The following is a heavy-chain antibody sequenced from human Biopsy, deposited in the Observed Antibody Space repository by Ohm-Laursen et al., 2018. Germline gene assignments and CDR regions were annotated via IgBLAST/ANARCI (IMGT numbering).Heavy chain of an antibody. CDR1: GASMTGYF. CDR2: IYTIGDT. J-gene: IGHJ3*01. CDR3: AREDEVLLRALDL. D-gene: IGHD3-3*01. Sequence: PGTLSLTCTVSGASMTGYFWTWVRQPAGKGLEWIGHIYTIGDTTYNPSLESRVTMSLDTSKNQFSLKMTSLTAADTAVYFCAREDEVLLRALDLWGQGTMVTVSS. V-gene: IGHV4-4*07.